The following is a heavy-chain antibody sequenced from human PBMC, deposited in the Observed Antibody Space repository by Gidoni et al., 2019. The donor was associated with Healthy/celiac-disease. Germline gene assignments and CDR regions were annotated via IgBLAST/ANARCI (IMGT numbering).Heavy chain of an antibody. CDR1: GGDFSGYY. Sequence: QVQLQQWGAGLLKPSETLSLTCAVYGGDFSGYYWSWIRQPPGKGLEWIGEINHSGSTNYNPSLKSRVTISVDTSKNQFSLKLSSVTAADTAVYYCARARGGDPMGYWGQGTLVTVSS. CDR2: INHSGST. J-gene: IGHJ4*02. CDR3: ARARGGDPMGY. V-gene: IGHV4-34*01. D-gene: IGHD2-21*02.